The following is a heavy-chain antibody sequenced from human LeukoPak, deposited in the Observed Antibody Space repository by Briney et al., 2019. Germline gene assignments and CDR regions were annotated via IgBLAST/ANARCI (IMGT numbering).Heavy chain of an antibody. CDR3: ARGLRAQDIVVVVAATRGPDYYYGMDV. CDR1: GYTFTSYG. V-gene: IGHV1-18*01. Sequence: ASVKVSCKASGYTFTSYGISWVRQAPGQGLEWMGWISAYNGNTNYAQKLQGRVTMPTDTSTSTAYMELRSLRSDDTAVYCCARGLRAQDIVVVVAATRGPDYYYGMDVWGQGTTVTVSS. CDR2: ISAYNGNT. D-gene: IGHD2-15*01. J-gene: IGHJ6*02.